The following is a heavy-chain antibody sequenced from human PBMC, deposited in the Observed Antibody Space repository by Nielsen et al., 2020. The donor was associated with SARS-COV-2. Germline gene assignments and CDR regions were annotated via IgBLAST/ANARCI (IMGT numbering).Heavy chain of an antibody. Sequence: ASVKVSCKASGYTFSTYAINRMRQAPGQGLEWLGWINTNTGHPTYAQGFTGRFVSSLDSSVRTAYLQISSLKAEDTAVFYCARYDESYGMEVWGQGTAVTVSS. CDR2: INTNTGHP. CDR1: GYTFSTYA. V-gene: IGHV7-4-1*02. D-gene: IGHD1-1*01. J-gene: IGHJ6*02. CDR3: ARYDESYGMEV.